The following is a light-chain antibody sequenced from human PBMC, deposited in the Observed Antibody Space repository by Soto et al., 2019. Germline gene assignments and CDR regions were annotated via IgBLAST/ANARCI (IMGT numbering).Light chain of an antibody. Sequence: QSVLTQPASVSGSPGQSITISCTGTSSDVGAYDLVSWYQQHPGKAPKVLIYEANKRPSGVSNRFSGSKSGNTASLTISGLQAEDEADYYCTSYTNSNTDVFGTGTKLTVL. J-gene: IGLJ1*01. CDR1: SSDVGAYDL. V-gene: IGLV2-14*02. CDR3: TSYTNSNTDV. CDR2: EAN.